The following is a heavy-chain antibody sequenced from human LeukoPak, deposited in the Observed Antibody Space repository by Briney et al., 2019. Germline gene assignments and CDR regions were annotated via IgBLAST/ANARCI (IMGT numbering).Heavy chain of an antibody. CDR1: GFTFSSYA. J-gene: IGHJ5*01. CDR3: ASTMGFDC. Sequence: SGGSLRLSCAASGFTFSSYALSWVRQAPGKGLEWVATLSGSGVSTYYADSVKGRFAISRDRFKNTLYLQMNSLRADDTAIYYCASTMGFDCWGQGTLVTVSS. CDR2: LSGSGVST. D-gene: IGHD3-10*01. V-gene: IGHV3-23*01.